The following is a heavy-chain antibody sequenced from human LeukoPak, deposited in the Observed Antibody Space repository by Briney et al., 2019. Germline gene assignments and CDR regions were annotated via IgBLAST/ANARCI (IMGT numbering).Heavy chain of an antibody. D-gene: IGHD3-3*01. J-gene: IGHJ3*02. V-gene: IGHV3-7*01. CDR3: AKPITVSGATDGFDI. Sequence: GGSLRLSXAASGFTFSSYWTNWVRQAPGKGLEWVANIKQDGSEEYYVESVKGRFTISRDNAKKSLYLQMSSLRVEDTAVYYCAKPITVSGATDGFDIWGQGTMVTVSS. CDR2: IKQDGSEE. CDR1: GFTFSSYW.